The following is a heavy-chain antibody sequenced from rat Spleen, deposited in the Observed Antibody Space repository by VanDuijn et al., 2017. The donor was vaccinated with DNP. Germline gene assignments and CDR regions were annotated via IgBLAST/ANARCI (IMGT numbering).Heavy chain of an antibody. J-gene: IGHJ1*01. CDR1: GFTFSNYY. CDR2: ISTGGGST. V-gene: IGHV5-27*01. Sequence: EVQLVESGGGLVQPGRSLKLSCAASGFTFSNYYMAWVRQAPTKGLEWVAYISTGGGSTYYRDSVKGRFTISRDNAKSTLYLQMDSLRSEDTATYYCTTWGYNNYWYFDFWGPGTMVTVSS. CDR3: TTWGYNNYWYFDF. D-gene: IGHD1-10*01.